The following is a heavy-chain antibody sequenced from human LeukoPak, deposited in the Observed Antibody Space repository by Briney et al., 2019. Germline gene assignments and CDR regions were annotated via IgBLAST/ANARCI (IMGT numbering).Heavy chain of an antibody. V-gene: IGHV4-59*12. J-gene: IGHJ4*02. CDR2: IYYSGST. CDR1: GGSISSYY. CDR3: ARSPYYDYVWGSYRWDY. D-gene: IGHD3-16*02. Sequence: SETLSLTCTVSGGSISSYYWSWIRQSPGKGLEWIGHIYYSGSTNYNPSLKSRVTISVDKSKNQFSLKLSSVTAADTAVYYCARSPYYDYVWGSYRWDYWGQGTLVTVSS.